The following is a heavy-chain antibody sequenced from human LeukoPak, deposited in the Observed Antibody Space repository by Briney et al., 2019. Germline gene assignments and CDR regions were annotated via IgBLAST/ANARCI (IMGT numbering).Heavy chain of an antibody. CDR2: ISSDSGTI. CDR3: ARDLSGDIDY. CDR1: GFTFSRNT. D-gene: IGHD6-25*01. J-gene: IGHJ4*02. Sequence: GGSLRLSCVASGFTFSRNTMNWFRQAPGKGLEWVSYISSDSGTIYYADSVKGRFTISRDNAKNSLYLQMNSLRAEDTSVYYCARDLSGDIDYWGQGTLVTVSS. V-gene: IGHV3-48*04.